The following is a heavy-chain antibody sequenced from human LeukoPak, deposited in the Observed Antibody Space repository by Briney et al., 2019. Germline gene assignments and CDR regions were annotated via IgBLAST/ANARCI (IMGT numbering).Heavy chain of an antibody. CDR1: GGSISSYY. Sequence: SETLSLTCTVSGGSISSYYWSWIRQPAGKGLEWIGRIYTSGSTTYNPSLKSRVTMSVDTSKNQFSLKLSSVTAAATAVYYCAREYYDSSGYSYLDWFDPWGQGTLVTVSS. V-gene: IGHV4-4*07. CDR3: AREYYDSSGYSYLDWFDP. J-gene: IGHJ5*02. CDR2: IYTSGST. D-gene: IGHD3-22*01.